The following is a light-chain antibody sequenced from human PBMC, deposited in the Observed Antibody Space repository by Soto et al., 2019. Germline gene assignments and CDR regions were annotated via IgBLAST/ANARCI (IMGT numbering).Light chain of an antibody. CDR1: SSDVGGYNY. Sequence: ALTQPPSASGSPGQSVTISCTGTSSDVGGYNYVSWYQHHPGKAPKVMVYEVSKRPSGVPDRFSGSKSGNTASLTVSGLQAEDEADYYCSSRAGSAPYVFGTGTKLTVL. V-gene: IGLV2-8*01. CDR3: SSRAGSAPYV. CDR2: EVS. J-gene: IGLJ1*01.